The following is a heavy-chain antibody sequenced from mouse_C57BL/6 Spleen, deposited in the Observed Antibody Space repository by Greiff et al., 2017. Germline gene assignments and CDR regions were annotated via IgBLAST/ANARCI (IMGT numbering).Heavy chain of an antibody. CDR3: ARTLYSNYGWYFDY. Sequence: QVQLQQSGTELVKPGASVKLSCKASGYTFTSYWMHWVKQRPGQGLEWIGNINPSNGGTNYNEKFKSKATLTVDKSSSTAYMQLSSLTSEDSAVYYCARTLYSNYGWYFDYWGQGTTLTVSS. CDR1: GYTFTSYW. V-gene: IGHV1-53*01. D-gene: IGHD2-5*01. CDR2: INPSNGGT. J-gene: IGHJ2*01.